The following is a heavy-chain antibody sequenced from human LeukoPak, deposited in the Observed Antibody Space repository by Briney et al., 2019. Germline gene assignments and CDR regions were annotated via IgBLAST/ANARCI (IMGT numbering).Heavy chain of an antibody. J-gene: IGHJ4*02. CDR3: ARVVDHGYSDY. D-gene: IGHD5-24*01. CDR1: GLTFSSYA. Sequence: GSLRLSCAASGLTFSSYAMSWIRQPPGKGLEWIGYIYYSGSTKYNPSLKSRVTISVDTSKNQFSLELSSVTAADTAVYYCARVVDHGYSDYWGLGTLVTVSS. CDR2: IYYSGST. V-gene: IGHV4-59*01.